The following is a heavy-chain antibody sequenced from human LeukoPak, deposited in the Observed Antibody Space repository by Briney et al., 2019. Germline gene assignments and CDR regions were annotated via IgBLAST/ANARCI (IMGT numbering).Heavy chain of an antibody. V-gene: IGHV4-39*01. Sequence: SETLSHTCTVSGASISNSAYHWLWIRQPPGEGLECIGTVHYSGSTFYNPSLKSRVNISVDTSKNQFSLQLSSVTAADTAVYYCARLFFVIDTWGQGTLVTVSS. CDR2: VHYSGST. D-gene: IGHD3-3*01. CDR3: ARLFFVIDT. CDR1: GASISNSAYH. J-gene: IGHJ5*02.